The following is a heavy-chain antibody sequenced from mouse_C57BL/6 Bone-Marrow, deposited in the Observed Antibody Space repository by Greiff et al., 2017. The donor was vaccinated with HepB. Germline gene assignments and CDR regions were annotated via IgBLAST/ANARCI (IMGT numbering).Heavy chain of an antibody. CDR1: GYTFTSYW. Sequence: QVQLQQPGAELVKPGASVKLSCKASGYTFTSYWMQWVKQRPGQGLEWIGEIDPSDSYTNYNQKFKGKATLTVDTSSSTAYMQLSSLTSEDSAVYYYARRDYYGSSYYAMHYWGQGTAVTVST. CDR2: IDPSDSYT. CDR3: ARRDYYGSSYYAMHY. D-gene: IGHD1-1*01. J-gene: IGHJ4*01. V-gene: IGHV1-50*01.